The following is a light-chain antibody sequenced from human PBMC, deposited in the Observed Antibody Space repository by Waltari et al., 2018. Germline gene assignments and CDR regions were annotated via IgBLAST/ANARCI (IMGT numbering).Light chain of an antibody. V-gene: IGKV1-39*01. Sequence: DIQMTQSPSSLSASVGDRVTITCRASQTIFNYLNWYQQKPGKAPKLIVYTASNLQSGVPSTFSGSRSGTDFTLTISSLQPEDFATYYCQQSYSSPYTFGQGTTLHIK. CDR3: QQSYSSPYT. CDR1: QTIFNY. J-gene: IGKJ2*01. CDR2: TAS.